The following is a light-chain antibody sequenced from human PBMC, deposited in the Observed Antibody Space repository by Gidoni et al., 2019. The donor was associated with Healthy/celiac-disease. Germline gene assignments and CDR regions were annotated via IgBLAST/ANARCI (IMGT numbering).Light chain of an antibody. CDR1: KLGDKY. J-gene: IGLJ2*01. CDR2: QDS. Sequence: SYELTQPPSVTVSPGPTASITCSGDKLGDKYACWYQQKPGQSPVLVIYQDSKRPSGIPERFAGSTSGNTATLTISGTQAMDEADYYCQAWDSSTVVFGGGTKLTVL. CDR3: QAWDSSTVV. V-gene: IGLV3-1*01.